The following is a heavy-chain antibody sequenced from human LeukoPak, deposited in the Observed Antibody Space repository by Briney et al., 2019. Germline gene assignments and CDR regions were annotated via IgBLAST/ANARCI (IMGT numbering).Heavy chain of an antibody. Sequence: PGVSLRLSCAASGFTFSTYSMNWVRQAPGKGREYVSAISSNGGSTYYADSVKGRFTISRDNSKNPLYLQMSSLRAEDTAVYYCVKGESGYYSLGYWGQGTLVTVSS. CDR3: VKGESGYYSLGY. CDR2: ISSNGGST. V-gene: IGHV3-64D*06. J-gene: IGHJ4*02. D-gene: IGHD3-3*01. CDR1: GFTFSTYS.